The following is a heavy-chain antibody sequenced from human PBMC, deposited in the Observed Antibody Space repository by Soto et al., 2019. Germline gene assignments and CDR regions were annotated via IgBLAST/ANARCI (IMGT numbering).Heavy chain of an antibody. CDR2: IIPIFGTA. J-gene: IGHJ6*02. V-gene: IGHV1-69*06. CDR3: ARPRQSSSWYREVLGYYGMDV. Sequence: QVQLVQSGAEVKKPGSSVKVSCKASGGTFSSYAISWVRQAPGQGLEWMGGIIPIFGTANYAQKFQGRVTITADKSTSTDYMELSSLKSEDTAVYYCARPRQSSSWYREVLGYYGMDVWGQGTTVTVSS. D-gene: IGHD6-13*01. CDR1: GGTFSSYA.